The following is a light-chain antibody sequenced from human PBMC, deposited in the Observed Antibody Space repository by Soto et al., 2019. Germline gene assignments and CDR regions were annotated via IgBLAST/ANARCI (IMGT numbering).Light chain of an antibody. CDR1: QSVVSSY. J-gene: IGKJ1*01. CDR3: QQYGHSPWT. CDR2: GSS. Sequence: EILLTQSPGTLSLSPRERATLSCRASQSVVSSYVAWYQQTPGQAPRLLIYGSSNRATGIPDRFSVSGSGTDFTLTISRLEPEDFAVYYCQQYGHSPWTFGQGTKVDIK. V-gene: IGKV3-20*01.